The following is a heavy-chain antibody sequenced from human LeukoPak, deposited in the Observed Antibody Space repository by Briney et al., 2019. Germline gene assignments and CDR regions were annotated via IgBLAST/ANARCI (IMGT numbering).Heavy chain of an antibody. CDR1: GGSISSSYW. V-gene: IGHV4-4*02. CDR3: ATRVGDSSGYYVTYFDY. D-gene: IGHD3-22*01. CDR2: IYHSGST. J-gene: IGHJ4*02. Sequence: SETLSLTCAVSGGSISSSYWWSWVRQPPGKVVEWIGEIYHSGSTNYNPSLKSRVTISVDKSKNQFSLKLNSVTAADTAVYYCATRVGDSSGYYVTYFDYWGQGTLVTVSS.